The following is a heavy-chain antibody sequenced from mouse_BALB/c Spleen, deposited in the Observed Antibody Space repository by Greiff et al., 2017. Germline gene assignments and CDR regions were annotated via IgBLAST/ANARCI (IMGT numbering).Heavy chain of an antibody. J-gene: IGHJ4*01. Sequence: ESGPGLVKPSQSLSLTCSVTGYSITSGYYWNWIRQFPGNKLEWMGYISYDGSNNYNPSLKNRISITRDTSKNQFFLKLNSVTTEDTATYYCARGGLGITTVDYYAMDYWGQGTSVTVSS. CDR1: GYSITSGYY. CDR2: ISYDGSN. CDR3: ARGGLGITTVDYYAMDY. V-gene: IGHV3-6*02. D-gene: IGHD1-1*01.